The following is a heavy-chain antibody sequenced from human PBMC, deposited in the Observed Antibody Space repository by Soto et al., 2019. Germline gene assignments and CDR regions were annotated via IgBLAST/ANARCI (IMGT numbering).Heavy chain of an antibody. V-gene: IGHV4-38-2*01. D-gene: IGHD3-10*01. J-gene: IGHJ4*02. CDR1: GYSINRDYY. Sequence: LSLTCAASGYSINRDYYWGWIRQPPGKGLEWIGSVDHSGRTYYSPSLRSRLTIFIDTSKNQFSLRLTSVTAADTAMYFCAKKGYYPSGQINLFVSWGPGILVPVFS. CDR3: AKKGYYPSGQINLFVS. CDR2: VDHSGRT.